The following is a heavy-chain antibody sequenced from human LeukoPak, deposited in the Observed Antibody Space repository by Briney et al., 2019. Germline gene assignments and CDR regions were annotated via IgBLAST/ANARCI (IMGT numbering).Heavy chain of an antibody. CDR1: GFTFSSYW. J-gene: IGHJ6*04. CDR2: ISSDGSST. CDR3: ARGGPIYYYGMDV. D-gene: IGHD3-10*01. V-gene: IGHV3-74*01. Sequence: QAGGSLRLSCAAPGFTFSSYWMHWVRQAPGKGLVWVSRISSDGSSTSYADSVKGRFTISRDNAKNTLYLQMNSLRAEDTAVYYCARGGPIYYYGMDVWGKGTTVTVSS.